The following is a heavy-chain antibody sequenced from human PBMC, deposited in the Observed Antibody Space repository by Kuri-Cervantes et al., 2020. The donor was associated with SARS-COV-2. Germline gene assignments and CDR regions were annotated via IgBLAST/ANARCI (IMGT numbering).Heavy chain of an antibody. CDR3: ARHWMTDELLDEVAP. CDR1: GGSFSNYF. Sequence: GSLRLSCAVYGGSFSNYFWGWIRQSPGKGLEWIGTYHYSGNTNYNPSLKSRVTVSVDMSKNQFSLILTSVTAADTAVYYCARHWMTDELLDEVAPWGQGTLVTVSS. J-gene: IGHJ5*02. V-gene: IGHV4-34*01. CDR2: YHYSGNT. D-gene: IGHD2-21*01.